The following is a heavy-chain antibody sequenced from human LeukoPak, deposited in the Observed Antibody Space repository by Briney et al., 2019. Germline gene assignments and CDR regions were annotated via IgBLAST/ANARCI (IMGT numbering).Heavy chain of an antibody. CDR1: GYSISSGYY. D-gene: IGHD3-10*01. Sequence: SETLSLTCFVSGYSISSGYYWSWIRQPPGKGLEWIGEINHSGSTNYNPSLKSRVTISVDTSKNQFSLKLSSVTAADTAVYYCARDPYYYGSGPDHWGQGTLVTVSS. V-gene: IGHV4-38-2*02. CDR3: ARDPYYYGSGPDH. CDR2: INHSGST. J-gene: IGHJ5*02.